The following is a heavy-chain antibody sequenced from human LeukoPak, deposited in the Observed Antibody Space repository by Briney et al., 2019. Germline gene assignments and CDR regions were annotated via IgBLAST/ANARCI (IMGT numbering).Heavy chain of an antibody. CDR1: GYTFTSYG. V-gene: IGHV1-18*01. CDR2: ISAYNGNT. J-gene: IGHJ4*02. CDR3: ARDPGGYYDSSGYPEGY. D-gene: IGHD3-22*01. Sequence: ASVKVSCKVSGYTFTSYGISWVRQAPGQGLEWMGWISAYNGNTNYAQKLQGRVTMTTDTSTSTAYMELSRLRSDDTAVYYCARDPGGYYDSSGYPEGYWGQGTLVTVSS.